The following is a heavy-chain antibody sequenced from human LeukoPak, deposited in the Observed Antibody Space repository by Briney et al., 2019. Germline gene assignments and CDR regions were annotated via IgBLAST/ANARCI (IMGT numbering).Heavy chain of an antibody. J-gene: IGHJ5*02. CDR1: AFTFSNSC. CDR3: TTDATGGGSDA. D-gene: IGHD2-15*01. CDR2: IKSKTDGATT. Sequence: PGGSLSLSCAASAFTFSNSCMSWVRQAPGKGLEWVGRIKSKTDGATTDYAAPVKGRLTISRDDSKNTLYLQMNSLKTEATDLYSCTTDATGGGSDAWGQGTLVTVSS. V-gene: IGHV3-15*01.